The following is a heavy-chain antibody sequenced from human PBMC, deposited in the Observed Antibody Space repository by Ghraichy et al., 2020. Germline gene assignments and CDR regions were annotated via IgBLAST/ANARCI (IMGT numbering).Heavy chain of an antibody. D-gene: IGHD4-17*01. CDR1: GFIFSSYW. V-gene: IGHV3-7*03. CDR2: INQDESEK. Sequence: GGSLRLSCAASGFIFSSYWMSWVRQAPGKGLEWVANINQDESEKYYVDSVKGRFTIPRDYAENSVYLQMDNLRAEDTAVYYCARENGYYGDYLDYWGQGTLVTVSS. J-gene: IGHJ4*02. CDR3: ARENGYYGDYLDY.